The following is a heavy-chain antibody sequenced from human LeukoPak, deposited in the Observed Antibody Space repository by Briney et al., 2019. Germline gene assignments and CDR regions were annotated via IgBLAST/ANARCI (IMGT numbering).Heavy chain of an antibody. CDR1: GYTFTSYV. V-gene: IGHV1-18*01. Sequence: GASVKVSCKASGYTFTSYVISWVRQAPGQGLEWMGWISAYNGDTNYAQKLQGRVTMTTDTSTSTAYMELRSLKSDDTAVYYCARGEPYCSSTSCYEGNFDYWGQGTLVTVSS. CDR3: ARGEPYCSSTSCYEGNFDY. J-gene: IGHJ4*02. CDR2: ISAYNGDT. D-gene: IGHD2-2*01.